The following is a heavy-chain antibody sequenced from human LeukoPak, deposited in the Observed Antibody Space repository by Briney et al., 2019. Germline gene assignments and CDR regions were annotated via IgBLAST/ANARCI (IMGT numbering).Heavy chain of an antibody. Sequence: GRSLRLSCAASGFTFSSYGMPWVRQAPGKGLEWVSAISGSGGSTYYADSVKGRFTISRDNSKNTLYLQMNSLRAEDTAVYYCAKVVVTAISSGYFDYWGQGTLVTVSS. D-gene: IGHD2-21*02. CDR1: GFTFSSYG. CDR3: AKVVVTAISSGYFDY. J-gene: IGHJ4*02. CDR2: ISGSGGST. V-gene: IGHV3-23*01.